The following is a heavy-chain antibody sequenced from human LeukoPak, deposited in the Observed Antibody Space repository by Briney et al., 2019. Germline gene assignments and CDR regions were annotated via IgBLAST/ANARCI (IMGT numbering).Heavy chain of an antibody. D-gene: IGHD3-10*01. CDR3: ARHFDHVGSGIYEY. CDR1: GGSISSYY. Sequence: SETLSLTCTVSGGSISSYYWSWIRQPPGKGLEWIGYIYYSGYTNYNPSLKSRVTISVDTSNNQFSLKLSSVTAADTAVYYCARHFDHVGSGIYEYWGQGTLVTVSS. CDR2: IYYSGYT. V-gene: IGHV4-59*08. J-gene: IGHJ4*02.